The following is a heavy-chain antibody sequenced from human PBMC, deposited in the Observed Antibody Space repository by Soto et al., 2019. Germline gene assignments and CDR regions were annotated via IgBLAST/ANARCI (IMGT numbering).Heavy chain of an antibody. D-gene: IGHD4-17*01. V-gene: IGHV1-69*12. CDR2: IIPIFGTA. Sequence: QVQLVQSGAEVKKPGSSVKVSCKASGGTFSSYAISWVRQAPGQGLEWMGGIIPIFGTANYAQKFQGRVTITADEATSTDYMELSSLRSEDTAVYYWAREHYGANWFDPWGQGPLVTVSS. CDR1: GGTFSSYA. J-gene: IGHJ5*02. CDR3: AREHYGANWFDP.